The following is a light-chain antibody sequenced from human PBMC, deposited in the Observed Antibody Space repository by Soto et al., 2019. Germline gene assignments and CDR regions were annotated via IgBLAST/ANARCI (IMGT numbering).Light chain of an antibody. CDR1: QSVLYSSNNKNY. J-gene: IGKJ5*01. Sequence: DIVMTRTQDSLAVSLGERATINCKSSQSVLYSSNNKNYLAWYQQKPGQPPKLLIYWASTRESGVPDRFSGSGSGTDFTLTISSLQAEDVAVYYCQQYYSTPITFGQGARLEVK. CDR3: QQYYSTPIT. CDR2: WAS. V-gene: IGKV4-1*01.